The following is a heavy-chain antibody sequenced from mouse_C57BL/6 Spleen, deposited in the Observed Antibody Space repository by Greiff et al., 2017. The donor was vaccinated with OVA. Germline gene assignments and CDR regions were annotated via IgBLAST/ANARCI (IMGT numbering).Heavy chain of an antibody. Sequence: EVQLQQSGPELVKPGASVKIPCKASGYTFTDYNMDWVKQSHGKSLEWIGDINPNNGGTIYNQKFKGKATVTVDKSSSTAYMELRSLTSEDTAVYYCARLYYGSRGYFDYWGQGTTLTVSS. V-gene: IGHV1-18*01. CDR2: INPNNGGT. CDR3: ARLYYGSRGYFDY. D-gene: IGHD1-1*01. J-gene: IGHJ2*01. CDR1: GYTFTDYN.